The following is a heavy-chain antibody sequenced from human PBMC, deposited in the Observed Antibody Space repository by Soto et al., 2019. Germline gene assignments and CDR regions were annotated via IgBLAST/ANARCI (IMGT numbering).Heavy chain of an antibody. CDR3: AREDGDYVLSPLFDP. Sequence: GGSLGLSCAASGLTVSSNYMSWVRQAPGKGLEWVSVIYSGGSTYYADSVKGRFTISRDNSKNTVYLQMNSLRAEDTAVYYCAREDGDYVLSPLFDPWGQGTLVTVSS. D-gene: IGHD4-17*01. V-gene: IGHV3-66*01. CDR1: GLTVSSNY. CDR2: IYSGGST. J-gene: IGHJ5*02.